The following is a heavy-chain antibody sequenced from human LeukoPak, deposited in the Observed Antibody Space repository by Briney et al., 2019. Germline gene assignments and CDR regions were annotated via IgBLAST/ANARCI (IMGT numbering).Heavy chain of an antibody. CDR2: ISSTGNFI. CDR3: ARDLWDH. J-gene: IGHJ4*02. CDR1: GFTFSSYD. V-gene: IGHV3-21*01. Sequence: GGSLRLSCAASGFTFSSYDMIWVRQAPGKGLEWVSSISSTGNFIYYADSLKGRFTVSRDNAKNSLYLQMNSLRAEDTAVYYCARDLWDHWGQGTLVTVS.